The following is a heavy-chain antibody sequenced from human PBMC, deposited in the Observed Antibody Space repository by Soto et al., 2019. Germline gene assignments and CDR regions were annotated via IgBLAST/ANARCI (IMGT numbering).Heavy chain of an antibody. CDR3: ARHTAFCYFDL. CDR1: GGSISSYY. J-gene: IGHJ2*01. V-gene: IGHV4-59*08. CDR2: IYYSGST. Sequence: QVQLQESGPGLVKPSETLSLTCTVSGGSISSYYWSWIRQPPGKGLEWIGYIYYSGSTNYNPSLQSRVARSVDTSKNQFSLKLSSVPAADPAVYYCARHTAFCYFDLWGRGTLVTVSS.